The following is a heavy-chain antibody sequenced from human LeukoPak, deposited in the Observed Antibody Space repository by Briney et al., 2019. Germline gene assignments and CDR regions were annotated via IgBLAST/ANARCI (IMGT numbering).Heavy chain of an antibody. CDR3: ARDCTNGLCYADY. V-gene: IGHV3-7*01. CDR1: VFTFSSYW. J-gene: IGHJ4*02. D-gene: IGHD2-8*01. Sequence: GGSLRLSCAASVFTFSSYWMSWVRQAPGKGLEWVAMIKQDGSEKYYVDSVKGRFTISRDNAKNSLYLQMNSLKAEDTAVYYCARDCTNGLCYADYWGQGTLVTVSS. CDR2: IKQDGSEK.